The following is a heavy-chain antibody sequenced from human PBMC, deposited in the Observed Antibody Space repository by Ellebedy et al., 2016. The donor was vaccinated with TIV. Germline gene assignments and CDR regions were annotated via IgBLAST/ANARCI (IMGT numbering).Heavy chain of an antibody. J-gene: IGHJ4*02. Sequence: GESLKISCAASGFTFSIYAMTWVRQAPGKGLEWVSIISANGGTTYYADSVKGRFTISRDNSKNTLFLQMSSLRAEDTAVYFCARRSTDFAFDSWGQGTLVTVSS. D-gene: IGHD3/OR15-3a*01. CDR3: ARRSTDFAFDS. V-gene: IGHV3-23*01. CDR2: ISANGGTT. CDR1: GFTFSIYA.